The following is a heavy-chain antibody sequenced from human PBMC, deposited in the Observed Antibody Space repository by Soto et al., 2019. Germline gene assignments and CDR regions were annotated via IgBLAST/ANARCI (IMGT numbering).Heavy chain of an antibody. CDR1: GGSISSYY. CDR3: ARDRSSGWYRNYYYYYGMDV. CDR2: IYTSGST. V-gene: IGHV4-4*07. D-gene: IGHD6-19*01. Sequence: SETLSLTFTVSGGSISSYYWSWIRQPAGKGLEWIGRIYTSGSTNYNPSLKSRVTMSVDTSKNHFSLKLSSMTAADTAVYYCARDRSSGWYRNYYYYYGMDVWGEGTPVTVYS. J-gene: IGHJ6*04.